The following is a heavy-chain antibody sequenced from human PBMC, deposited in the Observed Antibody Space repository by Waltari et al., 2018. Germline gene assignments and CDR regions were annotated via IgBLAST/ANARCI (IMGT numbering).Heavy chain of an antibody. CDR2: IIPSFGTA. CDR3: ARGPGGYYGSGSLSRFDY. J-gene: IGHJ4*02. Sequence: QVQLVQSGAEVKKPGSSVKVSCKASGGTFSSYAISWVRQAPGQGLEWMGGIIPSFGTANYAQKFQGRVTMTTDESTSTAYMELSSLRSEDTAVYYCARGPGGYYGSGSLSRFDYWGQGTLVTVSS. V-gene: IGHV1-69*05. D-gene: IGHD3-10*01. CDR1: GGTFSSYA.